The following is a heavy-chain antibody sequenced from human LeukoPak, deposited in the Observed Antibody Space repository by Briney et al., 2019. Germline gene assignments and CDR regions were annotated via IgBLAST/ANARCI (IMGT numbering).Heavy chain of an antibody. D-gene: IGHD1-26*01. CDR1: GFTFSSYG. V-gene: IGHV3-23*01. CDR2: ISGSGGST. CDR3: AKDQPHIVGATSNFDY. J-gene: IGHJ4*02. Sequence: GRSLRLSCAASGFTFSSYGMHWVRQAPGKGLEWVSAISGSGGSTYYADSVKGRFTISRDNSKNTLYLQMDSLRAEDTAVYYCAKDQPHIVGATSNFDYWGQGTLVTVSS.